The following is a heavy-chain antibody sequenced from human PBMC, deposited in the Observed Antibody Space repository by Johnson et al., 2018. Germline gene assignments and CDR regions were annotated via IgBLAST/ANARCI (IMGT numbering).Heavy chain of an antibody. V-gene: IGHV3-13*01. J-gene: IGHJ3*01. CDR3: AKAQLYSSSSVVAFDL. CDR1: GFTFSSYD. Sequence: VQLVQSGGGVVQPGRSLRLSCAASGFTFSSYDMHWVRQATGKGLEWVSAIGTAGDTYYPGSVKGRFTISRENAKTSLYLQMNSLRAGVTAVYYCAKAQLYSSSSVVAFDLWGQGTMVTVSS. CDR2: IGTAGDT. D-gene: IGHD6-6*01.